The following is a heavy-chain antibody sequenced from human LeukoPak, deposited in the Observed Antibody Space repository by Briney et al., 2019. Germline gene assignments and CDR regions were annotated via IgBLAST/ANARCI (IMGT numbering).Heavy chain of an antibody. Sequence: NSSETLSLTCAVYGGYFGGYYWSWIRQPPGKGLEWIGEINHRGSTNYNPSLKSRVTISVDTSKNQFSLKLSSVTAADTAVYYCARAAYYDYVWGSYRPAAYMDVWGKGTTVTVSS. J-gene: IGHJ6*03. D-gene: IGHD3-16*02. CDR1: GGYFGGYY. V-gene: IGHV4-34*01. CDR3: ARAAYYDYVWGSYRPAAYMDV. CDR2: INHRGST.